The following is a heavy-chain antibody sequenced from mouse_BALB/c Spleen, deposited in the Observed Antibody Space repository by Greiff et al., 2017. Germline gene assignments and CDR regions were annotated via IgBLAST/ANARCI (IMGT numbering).Heavy chain of an antibody. Sequence: DVKLVESGGGLVQPGGSRKLSCAASGFTFSSFGMHWVRQAPEKGLEWVAYISSGSSTIYYADTVKGRFTISRDNPKNTLFLQMTSLRSEDTAMYYCARGMPIDYWGQGTTLTVSS. V-gene: IGHV5-17*02. CDR3: ARGMPIDY. CDR2: ISSGSSTI. J-gene: IGHJ2*01. CDR1: GFTFSSFG.